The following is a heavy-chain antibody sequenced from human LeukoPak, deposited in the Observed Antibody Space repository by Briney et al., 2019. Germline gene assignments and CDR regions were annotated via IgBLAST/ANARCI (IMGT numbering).Heavy chain of an antibody. CDR1: GGSISSGGYS. D-gene: IGHD1-26*01. J-gene: IGHJ4*02. Sequence: PSQTLSLTCAVSGGSISSGGYSWSWIRQPPGKGLEWIGEINHSGSTNYNPSLKSRVTISVDTSKNQFSLKLGSVTAADTAVYYCTYSGSNYPDYWGQGTLVTVSS. CDR3: TYSGSNYPDY. V-gene: IGHV4-30-2*01. CDR2: INHSGST.